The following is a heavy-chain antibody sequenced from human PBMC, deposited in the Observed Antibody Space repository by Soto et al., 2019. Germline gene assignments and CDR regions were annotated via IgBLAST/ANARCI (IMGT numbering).Heavy chain of an antibody. CDR2: IYYSGST. D-gene: IGHD2-8*01. Sequence: PSETLSLTCTVSGGSISSYYWSWIRQPPGKGLEWIGYIYYSGSTNYNPSLKSRVTISVDTSKNQFSLKLSSVTAADTAVYYCAILRPRNGYFDYWGQGTLVTVSS. CDR3: AILRPRNGYFDY. J-gene: IGHJ4*02. V-gene: IGHV4-59*08. CDR1: GGSISSYY.